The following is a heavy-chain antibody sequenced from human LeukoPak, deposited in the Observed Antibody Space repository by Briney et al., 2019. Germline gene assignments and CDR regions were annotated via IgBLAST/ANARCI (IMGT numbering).Heavy chain of an antibody. CDR1: GFPFSIYE. CDR2: ISSTSTFI. CDR3: ARDYFDSSDYPQTYYYYYMDV. Sequence: GGSLRLSCAASGFPFSIYEMNWVRQAPGKGLEWVASISSTSTFIYSADSVKGRFTISRDTAKNSLFLQMNSLRAEDTAIYYCARDYFDSSDYPQTYYYYYMDVWGKGTTVTVSS. V-gene: IGHV3-21*01. D-gene: IGHD3-22*01. J-gene: IGHJ6*03.